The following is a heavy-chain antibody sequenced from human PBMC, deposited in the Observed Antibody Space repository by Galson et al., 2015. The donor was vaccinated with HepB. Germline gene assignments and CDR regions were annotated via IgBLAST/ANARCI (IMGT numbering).Heavy chain of an antibody. CDR2: ISSSGSTI. Sequence: SLRLSCAASGFTFSDYYMSWIRQAPGKGLEWVSYISSSGSTIYYADSVKGRFTISRDNAKNSLYLQMNSLRAEDTAVYYCARELKMVVAAANYYYYGMDVWGQGTTVTVSS. CDR3: ARELKMVVAAANYYYYGMDV. J-gene: IGHJ6*02. D-gene: IGHD2-15*01. CDR1: GFTFSDYY. V-gene: IGHV3-11*01.